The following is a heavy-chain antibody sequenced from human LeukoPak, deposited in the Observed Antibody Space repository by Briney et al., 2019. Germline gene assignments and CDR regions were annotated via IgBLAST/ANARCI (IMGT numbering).Heavy chain of an antibody. V-gene: IGHV3-23*01. CDR2: ISGSGSGI. Sequence: PGGSLRLSCAASGFTFSSYAMNWVRQAPGKGLEWVSAISGSGSGIYYADSVKGRFTISRDNSKNTLYLQMTSLRAEDTAVYYCAKSRYSSASYASYYWGQGTLVTVSS. D-gene: IGHD6-19*01. J-gene: IGHJ4*02. CDR3: AKSRYSSASYASYY. CDR1: GFTFSSYA.